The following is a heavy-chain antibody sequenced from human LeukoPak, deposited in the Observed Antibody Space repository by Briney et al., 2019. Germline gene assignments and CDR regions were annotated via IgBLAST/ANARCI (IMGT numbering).Heavy chain of an antibody. CDR1: GGSISSGSYY. D-gene: IGHD5-18*01. V-gene: IGHV4-61*02. CDR3: AREPRGDTFDY. CDR2: IYTSGST. Sequence: SQSLSLTCTVTGGSISSGSYYWSWIRQPAGKGLEWIGRIYTSGSTNYNPSLKSRVTISVDTSKNQFSLKLSSVTAADTAVYYCAREPRGDTFDYRGQGTLVTVSS. J-gene: IGHJ4*02.